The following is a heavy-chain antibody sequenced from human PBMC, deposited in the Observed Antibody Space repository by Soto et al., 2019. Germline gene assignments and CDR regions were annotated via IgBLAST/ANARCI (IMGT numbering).Heavy chain of an antibody. CDR1: GFSLSTSGVG. J-gene: IGHJ4*02. V-gene: IGHV2-5*02. CDR2: IYWDDDK. D-gene: IGHD2-15*01. CDR3: AHTDIVVVVAATLLPVTYYFDY. Sequence: QITLKESGPTLVKPTQTLTLTCTFSGFSLSTSGVGVGWIRQPPGKALEWLALIYWDDDKRYSPSLKSRLTIPKDTSKNXXVXTXXNMDPVDTATYYCAHTDIVVVVAATLLPVTYYFDYWGQGTLVTVSS.